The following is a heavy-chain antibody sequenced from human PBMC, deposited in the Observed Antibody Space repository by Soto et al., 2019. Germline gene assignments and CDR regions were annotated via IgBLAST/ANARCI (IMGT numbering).Heavy chain of an antibody. D-gene: IGHD6-19*01. Sequence: SETLSLTCTVSGGSVSSGSYYWTWIRQPPGKGLEGIGYISYTGTTNYNPSLKSRVTISVDTSKNQFSLRLSSVTPADTALYYCAKLVAVAGTDDWFDPWGQGTLVTVSS. CDR1: GGSVSSGSYY. CDR3: AKLVAVAGTDDWFDP. J-gene: IGHJ5*02. V-gene: IGHV4-61*01. CDR2: ISYTGTT.